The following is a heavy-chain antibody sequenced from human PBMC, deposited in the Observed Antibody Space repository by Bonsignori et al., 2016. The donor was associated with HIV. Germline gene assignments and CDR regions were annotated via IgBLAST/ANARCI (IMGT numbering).Heavy chain of an antibody. CDR3: ARENRHNDYAGCADY. CDR1: GGSLSSGSDY. Sequence: SETLSLTCTVSGGSLSSGSDYWAWFRQPPGKGLEWIGNNFYGGSTYNNPSLKSRVTISVDTSKNRFSLKLSSVTAADTAVYYCARENRHNDYAGCADYWGQGTLVTVSS. D-gene: IGHD3-16*01. J-gene: IGHJ4*02. CDR2: NFYGGST. V-gene: IGHV4-39*07.